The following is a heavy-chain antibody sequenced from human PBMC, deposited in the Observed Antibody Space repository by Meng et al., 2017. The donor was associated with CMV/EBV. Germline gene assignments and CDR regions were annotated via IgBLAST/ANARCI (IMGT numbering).Heavy chain of an antibody. CDR2: IYYSGST. Sequence: GSLRLSCTVSGGSISSSSYYWGWIRQPPGKGLEWIGSIYYSGSTYYNPSLKSRVTISVDTSKNQFSLKLSSVTAADTAVYYCARGIIAAAASSVDYYYGMDVWGQGTTVTVSS. CDR3: ARGIIAAAASSVDYYYGMDV. V-gene: IGHV4-39*07. CDR1: GGSISSSSYY. D-gene: IGHD6-13*01. J-gene: IGHJ6*02.